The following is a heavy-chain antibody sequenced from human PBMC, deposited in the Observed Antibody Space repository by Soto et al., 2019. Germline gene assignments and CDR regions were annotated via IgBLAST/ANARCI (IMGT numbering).Heavy chain of an antibody. D-gene: IGHD2-15*01. J-gene: IGHJ3*02. V-gene: IGHV1-8*01. Sequence: ASVKVSCKASGYTFTSYDINWVRQATGQGLEWTGWMNPNSGNTGYAQKFQGRVTMTRNTSISTAYMELSSLRSEDTAVYYCARILSGYCSGGSCYFDAFDIWGQGTMVTVSS. CDR3: ARILSGYCSGGSCYFDAFDI. CDR1: GYTFTSYD. CDR2: MNPNSGNT.